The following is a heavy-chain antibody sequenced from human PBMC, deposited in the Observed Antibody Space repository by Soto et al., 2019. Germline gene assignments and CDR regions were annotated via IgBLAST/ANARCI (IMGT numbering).Heavy chain of an antibody. Sequence: EVQLLESGGGLVQPGGSLRLSCEASGFTFTSFAMSWVRQAPGKGLEGVSSITFSGGGTYFADSVRGRFTVSRDKSKNTGYLQMIRLPAEDTTVYYCLNTRCRLLCLGEVYYDASWGQGPLVTVSS. CDR3: LNTRCRLLCLGEVYYDAS. D-gene: IGHD3-10*01. J-gene: IGHJ4*02. V-gene: IGHV3-23*01. CDR1: GFTFTSFA. CDR2: ITFSGGGT.